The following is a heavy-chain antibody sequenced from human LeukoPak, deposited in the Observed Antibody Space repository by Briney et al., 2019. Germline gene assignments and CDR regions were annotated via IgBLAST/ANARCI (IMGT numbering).Heavy chain of an antibody. CDR3: ARLSGTPPKDYFDY. V-gene: IGHV3-23*01. D-gene: IGHD1-20*01. CDR2: ISGGGGST. J-gene: IGHJ4*02. Sequence: GGSLRLSCAASGFTFSSFAMSWVRQAPGKGLEWVSSISGGGGSTYYADSVRGRFTISRDNSKNTLCLQMNSLRVDDTAVYYCARLSGTPPKDYFDYWGQGTLVTVSS. CDR1: GFTFSSFA.